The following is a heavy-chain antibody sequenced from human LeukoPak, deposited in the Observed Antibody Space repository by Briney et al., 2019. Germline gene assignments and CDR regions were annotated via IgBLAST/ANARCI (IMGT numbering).Heavy chain of an antibody. V-gene: IGHV3-30*18. Sequence: PGGSLRLSCAASGFTFSSYGMHWVRQAPGKGLEWVAVISYDGSNKYYADSVKGRFTISRDNSKNTLYLQMNSLRAEDTAVYYCAKDSGDYEVPDYWGQGTLVTVSS. CDR2: ISYDGSNK. CDR3: AKDSGDYEVPDY. J-gene: IGHJ4*02. CDR1: GFTFSSYG. D-gene: IGHD3-22*01.